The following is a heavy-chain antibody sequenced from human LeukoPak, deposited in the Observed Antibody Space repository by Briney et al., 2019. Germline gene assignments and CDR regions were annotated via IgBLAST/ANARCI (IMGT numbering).Heavy chain of an antibody. CDR1: GGSTISYY. CDR2: IYYSGST. D-gene: IGHD3-3*01. Sequence: SETLSLTCTVSGGSTISYYWSWIRQPPGKGLEWIGYIYYSGSTNYNPSLKSRVTISVDTSKNQFSLKLSSVTAADTAVYYCARSASYYDFRSGPNWFDPWGQGTLVTVSS. J-gene: IGHJ5*02. CDR3: ARSASYYDFRSGPNWFDP. V-gene: IGHV4-59*01.